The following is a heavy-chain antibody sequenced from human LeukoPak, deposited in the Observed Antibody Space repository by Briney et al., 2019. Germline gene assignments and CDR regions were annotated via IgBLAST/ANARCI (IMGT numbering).Heavy chain of an antibody. CDR3: ARTWSAAGDDY. CDR2: IYYSGST. D-gene: IGHD6-13*01. J-gene: IGHJ4*02. CDR1: GGSISSYY. Sequence: KPSETLSLTCTVSGGSISSYYWSWIRQPPGKGLEWIGCIYYSGSTNYNPSLKSRVTISVDTSKNQFSLKLSSVTAADTAVYYCARTWSAAGDDYWGQGTLVTVSS. V-gene: IGHV4-59*01.